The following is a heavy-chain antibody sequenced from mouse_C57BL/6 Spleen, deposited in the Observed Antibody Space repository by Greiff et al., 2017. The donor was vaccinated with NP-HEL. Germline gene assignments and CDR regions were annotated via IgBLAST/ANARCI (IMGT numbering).Heavy chain of an antibody. D-gene: IGHD2-12*01. CDR1: GYTFTSYW. J-gene: IGHJ2*01. V-gene: IGHV1-74*01. Sequence: VQLQQPGAELVKPGASVKVSCKASGYTFTSYWMHWVKQRPGQGLEWIGRIYPSDSDTNYNQKFKGKATLTVDKSSRTAYMQLSSLTSEDSAVCKCASTIVPTGGYGGKGTTLAVST. CDR2: IYPSDSDT. CDR3: ASTIVPTGGY.